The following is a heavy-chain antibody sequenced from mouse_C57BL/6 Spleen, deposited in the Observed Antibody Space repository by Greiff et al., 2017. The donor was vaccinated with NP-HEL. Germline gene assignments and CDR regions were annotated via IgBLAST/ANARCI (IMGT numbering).Heavy chain of an antibody. V-gene: IGHV1-82*01. D-gene: IGHD2-4*01. CDR1: GYAFSSSW. Sequence: VQLVESGPELVKPGASVKISCKASGYAFSSSWMNWVKQRPGKGLEWIGRIYPGDGDTNYNGKFKGKATLTADKSSSTAYMQLSSLTSEDSAVYFCARDDYDWGPWGQGTTLTVSS. J-gene: IGHJ2*01. CDR2: IYPGDGDT. CDR3: ARDDYDWGP.